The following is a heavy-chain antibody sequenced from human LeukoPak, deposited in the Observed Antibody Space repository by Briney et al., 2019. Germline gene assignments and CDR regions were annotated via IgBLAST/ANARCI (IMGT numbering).Heavy chain of an antibody. CDR2: ISSSSTYI. CDR3: AKLAKYFFGSETFYFFEH. D-gene: IGHD3-10*01. Sequence: GGSLRLSCAASGFTFSSYTMNWVRQAPGKGLEWVSSISSSSTYINYADSVKGRFTISRDNAKNSLYLQVNSLRVEDTAVYYCAKLAKYFFGSETFYFFEHWGQGTPVTASS. J-gene: IGHJ4*02. CDR1: GFTFSSYT. V-gene: IGHV3-21*01.